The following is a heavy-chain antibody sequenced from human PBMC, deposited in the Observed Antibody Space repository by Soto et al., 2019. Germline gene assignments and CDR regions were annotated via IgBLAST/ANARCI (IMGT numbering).Heavy chain of an antibody. V-gene: IGHV1-3*01. CDR3: ARVAPSGGSVPRFDP. CDR2: INAGKGNT. D-gene: IGHD3-10*01. J-gene: IGHJ5*02. Sequence: QVQLVQSGAEVKEPGASVRVSCKAFGYTFTAYNIHWLRQAPGQGLEWMGWINAGKGNTRSSRKFQGRVIITRDTSATTAYLEVDSLRSEDTAIYYCARVAPSGGSVPRFDPGGQGTLLTVSS. CDR1: GYTFTAYN.